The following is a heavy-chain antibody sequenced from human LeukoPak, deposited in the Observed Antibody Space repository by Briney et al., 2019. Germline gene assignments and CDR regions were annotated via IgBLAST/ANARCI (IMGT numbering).Heavy chain of an antibody. CDR2: IYYSGST. CDR3: ARDHDSSGYGRDWFDP. J-gene: IGHJ5*02. D-gene: IGHD3-22*01. V-gene: IGHV4-39*02. CDR1: GGSISSSSYY. Sequence: SETLSLTCTVSGGSISSSSYYWAWIRQPPGKGLEWIGSIYYSGSTYYNPSLKSRVTISIDTSKNQFSLKLSSVTAADTAVYYCARDHDSSGYGRDWFDPWGQGTLVTVSS.